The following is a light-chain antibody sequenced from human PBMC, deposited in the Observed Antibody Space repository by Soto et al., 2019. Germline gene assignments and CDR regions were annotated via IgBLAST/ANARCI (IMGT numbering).Light chain of an antibody. CDR3: SSYTSSIL. Sequence: QSALTQPASVSGYPGQSITISCTVTSSDVGGYNYVSWYQQHPGKAPKLMIYDVSNRPSGVSNRFSGSKSGHTASLTISGLQAEDEADYYCSSYTSSILFGGGTKLTVL. CDR1: SSDVGGYNY. CDR2: DVS. V-gene: IGLV2-14*01. J-gene: IGLJ2*01.